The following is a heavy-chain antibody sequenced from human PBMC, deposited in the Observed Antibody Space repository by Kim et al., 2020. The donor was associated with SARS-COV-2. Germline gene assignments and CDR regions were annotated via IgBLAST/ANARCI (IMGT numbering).Heavy chain of an antibody. CDR3: ARDSYYGSGSYAYYYYYGMDV. D-gene: IGHD3-10*01. CDR2: IKQDGSEK. J-gene: IGHJ6*02. Sequence: GGSLRLSCAASGFTFSSYWMSWVRQAPGKGLEWVANIKQDGSEKYYEDSVKGRFTISRDNAKNSLYLQMNSLRAEDTAVYYCARDSYYGSGSYAYYYYYGMDVWGQGTTVTVSS. V-gene: IGHV3-7*03. CDR1: GFTFSSYW.